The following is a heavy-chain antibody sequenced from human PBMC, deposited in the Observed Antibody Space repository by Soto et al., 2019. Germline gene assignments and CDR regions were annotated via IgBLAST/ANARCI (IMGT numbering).Heavy chain of an antibody. CDR1: GFTFSSFH. Sequence: GGSLRLSCAASGFTFSSFHMNWVRQAPGRGLEWVAYITSSSDTIYYSDSVKGRFTISRDNGKNSLFLQMSSLRDEDTAVYYCVSVGMWISPGYYYAMDVWGQGTTVTVSS. CDR3: VSVGMWISPGYYYAMDV. CDR2: ITSSSDTI. J-gene: IGHJ6*02. V-gene: IGHV3-48*02. D-gene: IGHD5-12*01.